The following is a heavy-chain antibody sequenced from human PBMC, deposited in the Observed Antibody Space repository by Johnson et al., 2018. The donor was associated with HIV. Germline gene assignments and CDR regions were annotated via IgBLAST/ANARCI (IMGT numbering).Heavy chain of an antibody. Sequence: VQLVESGGGLVQPGESLRLSCAASGFTVSSNYMSWVRQAPGKGLEWVSVIYSGGSTYDADSVKGRFTISRDNSKNMLYLQMNSLRAEDTAVYYCARDNNDSGGYLGALDLWGQGTMVTVSS. CDR2: IYSGGST. CDR1: GFTVSSNY. D-gene: IGHD3-22*01. CDR3: ARDNNDSGGYLGALDL. J-gene: IGHJ3*01. V-gene: IGHV3-66*02.